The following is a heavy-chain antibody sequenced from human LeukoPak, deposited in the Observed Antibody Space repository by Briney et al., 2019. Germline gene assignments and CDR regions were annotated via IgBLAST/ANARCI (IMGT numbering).Heavy chain of an antibody. CDR1: GFTFSSYA. J-gene: IGHJ4*02. Sequence: GGSLRLSCAASGFTFSSYAMSWVRQAPGKGLEWVSAISGSGGSTYYADSVKGRFTISRDNSKNTLYLQMNSLRAEDTAVYYCVSAPSYRLTCYFDYWGQGTLVTVSS. V-gene: IGHV3-23*01. CDR3: VSAPSYRLTCYFDY. D-gene: IGHD3-16*02. CDR2: ISGSGGST.